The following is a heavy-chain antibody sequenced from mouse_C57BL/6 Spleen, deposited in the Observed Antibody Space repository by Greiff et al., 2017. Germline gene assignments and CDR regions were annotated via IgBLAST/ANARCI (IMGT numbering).Heavy chain of an antibody. CDR3: ARARWSLYFDY. CDR2: IDPSDSYT. Sequence: VQLQQPGAELVKPGASVKLSCKASGYTFTSYWMQWVKQRPGQGLEWIGAIDPSDSYTNYNQKFKGKATLTVDTSASTAYMQLSSLTSEDSAVYYCARARWSLYFDYWGQGTTLTVSS. CDR1: GYTFTSYW. J-gene: IGHJ2*01. D-gene: IGHD2-3*01. V-gene: IGHV1-50*01.